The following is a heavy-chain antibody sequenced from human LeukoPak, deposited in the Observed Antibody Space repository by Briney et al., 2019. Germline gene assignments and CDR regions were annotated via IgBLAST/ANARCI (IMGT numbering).Heavy chain of an antibody. V-gene: IGHV1-2*02. CDR3: ARDEEMATVYFDY. D-gene: IGHD5-24*01. CDR2: IDPNSGGT. Sequence: VASVKVSCKASGYTFTGYYMHWVRQAPGQGLEWMGWIDPNSGGTNYAQKFQGRVTMTRDTSISTAYMELSRLRSDDTAVYYCARDEEMATVYFDYWGQGTLVTVSS. J-gene: IGHJ4*02. CDR1: GYTFTGYY.